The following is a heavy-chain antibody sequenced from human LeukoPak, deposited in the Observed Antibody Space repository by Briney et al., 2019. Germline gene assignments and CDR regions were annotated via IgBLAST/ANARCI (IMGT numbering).Heavy chain of an antibody. J-gene: IGHJ3*02. Sequence: GSSLRLSCAASGFTFSSYGMHWVRQAPGKGLEWVAVMWYDGSNKYYADSVKGRFTISRDNSKNTLYLQMNSLRAEDTAVYYCARDIEDASGREGEPDAFDIWGQGTMVTVSS. V-gene: IGHV3-33*01. D-gene: IGHD3-10*01. CDR3: ARDIEDASGREGEPDAFDI. CDR1: GFTFSSYG. CDR2: MWYDGSNK.